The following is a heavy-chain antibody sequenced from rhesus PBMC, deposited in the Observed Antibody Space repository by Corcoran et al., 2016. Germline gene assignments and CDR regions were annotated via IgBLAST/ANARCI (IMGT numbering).Heavy chain of an antibody. J-gene: IGHJ4*01. CDR1: GFTFSDYY. CDR2: ISSASSYI. V-gene: IGHV3S16*01. Sequence: EVQLVESGGGLVQPGGSLRLSCAASGFTFSDYYMSWVRQAPGKGLEWVSSISSASSYIYYADSVKGRFTISRDNAKNSLSLQMNSLKTEDTAVYYCTLEEEYCTGSGCYFDYWGQGVLVTVSS. CDR3: TLEEEYCTGSGCYFDY. D-gene: IGHD2-21*01.